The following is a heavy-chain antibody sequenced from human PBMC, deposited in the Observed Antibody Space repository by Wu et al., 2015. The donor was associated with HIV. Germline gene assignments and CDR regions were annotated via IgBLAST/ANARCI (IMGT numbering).Heavy chain of an antibody. D-gene: IGHD3-16*02. V-gene: IGHV1-69*05. J-gene: IGHJ4*02. CDR1: GGTFSSYA. CDR3: ARARGPFGGVIVTRYYFDY. Sequence: QVQLVQSGAEVKKPGSSVKVSCKASGGTFSSYAISWVRQAPGQGLEWMGGIIPIFGTANYAQKFQGRVTITTDESTSTAYMELSSLRSEDTAVYYXARARGPFGGVIVTRYYFDYWGQGTLVTGLL. CDR2: IIPIFGTA.